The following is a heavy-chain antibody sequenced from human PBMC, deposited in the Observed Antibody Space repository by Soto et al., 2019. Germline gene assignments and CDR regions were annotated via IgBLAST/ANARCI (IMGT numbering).Heavy chain of an antibody. D-gene: IGHD2-2*01. Sequence: QVQLVESGGGVVQPGRSLRLSCAASGFTFRSYAMHWVRQAPGKGLEGVAVISYDGSNEYYADSVKGRFTISRDNSKNTLYLQMNSLRAEDTAVYYCARARLDTPALDYWGQGTLVTVSS. V-gene: IGHV3-30-3*01. CDR2: ISYDGSNE. CDR3: ARARLDTPALDY. J-gene: IGHJ4*02. CDR1: GFTFRSYA.